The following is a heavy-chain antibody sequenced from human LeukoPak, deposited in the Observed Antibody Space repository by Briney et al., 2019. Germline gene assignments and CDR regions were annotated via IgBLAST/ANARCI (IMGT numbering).Heavy chain of an antibody. CDR1: GFTFSDYY. D-gene: IGHD6-13*01. CDR3: ARDIGYSSSWYFDY. V-gene: IGHV3-11*04. J-gene: IGHJ4*02. Sequence: GGSLRLSCAASGFTFSDYYMSWLRQAPGKGLEWVSYISSSSSTIYYADSVKGRFTISRDNAKNSLYLQMNSLRAEDTAVYYCARDIGYSSSWYFDYWGQGTLVTVSS. CDR2: ISSSSSTI.